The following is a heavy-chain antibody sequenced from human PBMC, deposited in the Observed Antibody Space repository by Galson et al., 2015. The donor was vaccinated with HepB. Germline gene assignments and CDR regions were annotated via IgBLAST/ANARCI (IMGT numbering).Heavy chain of an antibody. D-gene: IGHD3/OR15-3a*01. V-gene: IGHV2-5*02. CDR2: LFLDGDQ. Sequence: PALVKPTQTLTLTCTFSGFSLNSRGVGVGWIRQPPGKALEWLALLFLDGDQRYTPLLKSRLSVTKETPKNQVVLKLTSVDPVDTATYYCAHMDLGLTSFAYWGQGTLVTVSS. CDR3: AHMDLGLTSFAY. CDR1: GFSLNSRGVG. J-gene: IGHJ4*02.